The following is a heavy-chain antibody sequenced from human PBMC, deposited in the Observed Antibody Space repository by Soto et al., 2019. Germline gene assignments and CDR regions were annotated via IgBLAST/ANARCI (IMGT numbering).Heavy chain of an antibody. CDR1: GYTFKDYD. D-gene: IGHD3-3*01. J-gene: IGHJ2*01. CDR2: MNPNSGNT. V-gene: IGHV1-8*01. Sequence: QVQLLQSGAEVKKPGTSVRVSCRASGYTFKDYDINWVRRAPGQGLEWMGWMNPNSGNTAYARKFQDRSPMPRSVAARTAFRDLSSLPPEDTAVYYCARRMTWSLWCFDLWGSGTQVTVSS. CDR3: ARRMTWSLWCFDL.